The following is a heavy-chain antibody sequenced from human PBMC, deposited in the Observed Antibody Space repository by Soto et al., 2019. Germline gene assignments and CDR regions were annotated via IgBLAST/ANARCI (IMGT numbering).Heavy chain of an antibody. D-gene: IGHD4-17*01. CDR3: ARGLQSRQDYGDPASFDY. Sequence: SETLSLTCAVYGGSFSGYYWSWIRQPPGKGLEWIGEINHSGSTNYNPSLKSRVTISVDTSKNQFSLKLSSVTAADTAVYYCARGLQSRQDYGDPASFDYWGQGTLVTVSS. CDR1: GGSFSGYY. CDR2: INHSGST. V-gene: IGHV4-34*01. J-gene: IGHJ4*02.